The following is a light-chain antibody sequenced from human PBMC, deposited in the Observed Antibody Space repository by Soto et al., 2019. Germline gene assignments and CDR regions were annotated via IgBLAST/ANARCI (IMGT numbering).Light chain of an antibody. V-gene: IGKV3-20*01. J-gene: IGKJ4*01. Sequence: ELVLTQSPGTLSLSPGERATLSCRASQSVSSSYLAWYQQKPGQAPRLLIYGASSRDTGIPDRFSGSGSGTDFTLTISRLEPEDSAVYYCQQYGSNPKTFGGGTKVEIK. CDR3: QQYGSNPKT. CDR1: QSVSSSY. CDR2: GAS.